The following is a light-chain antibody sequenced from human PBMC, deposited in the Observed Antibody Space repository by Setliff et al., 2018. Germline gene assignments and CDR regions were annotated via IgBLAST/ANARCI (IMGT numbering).Light chain of an antibody. J-gene: IGLJ1*01. V-gene: IGLV1-44*01. CDR1: SSNIGSNT. CDR3: QSYDSSLSGYV. Sequence: SALTQPPSASGTPGQRVTISCSGSSSNIGSNTVNWYQQLPGTAPKLLIYSNSNRPSGVPDRFSGSKSGTSASLAITGLQDEDEADYYCQSYDSSLSGYVFGTGTKVTVL. CDR2: SNS.